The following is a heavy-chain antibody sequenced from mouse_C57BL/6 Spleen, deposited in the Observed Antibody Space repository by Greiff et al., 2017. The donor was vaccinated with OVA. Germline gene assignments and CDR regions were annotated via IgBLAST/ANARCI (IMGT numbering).Heavy chain of an antibody. CDR3: ARSRGSSLDY. CDR2: IDPSDSYT. V-gene: IGHV1-50*01. D-gene: IGHD1-1*01. Sequence: QVQLQQPGTELVKPGASVKLSCKASGYTFTSYWMQWVNQRPGQGLEWIGEIDPSDSYTNYNQKFKGKATLTVDTSSSTAYMQLSSLTSEDSAVYYCARSRGSSLDYWGQGTTLTVSS. CDR1: GYTFTSYW. J-gene: IGHJ2*01.